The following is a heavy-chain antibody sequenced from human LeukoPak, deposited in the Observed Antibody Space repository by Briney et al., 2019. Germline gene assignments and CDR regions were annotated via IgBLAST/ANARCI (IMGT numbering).Heavy chain of an antibody. CDR3: ARGVGYSYGLGFFGDYYYYMDV. J-gene: IGHJ6*03. D-gene: IGHD5-18*01. CDR1: GFNFNDYD. CDR2: INWNSVHI. V-gene: IGHV3-9*03. Sequence: GWSLRLSCAASGFNFNDYDINWVRQVPGKGLEWVSGINWNSVHIGYANSVKGRFTISRDNSKNTLYLQMGSLRAEDMAVYYCARGVGYSYGLGFFGDYYYYMDVWGKGTTVTVSS.